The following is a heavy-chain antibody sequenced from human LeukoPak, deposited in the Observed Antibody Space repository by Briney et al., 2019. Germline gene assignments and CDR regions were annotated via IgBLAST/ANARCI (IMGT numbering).Heavy chain of an antibody. J-gene: IGHJ6*03. CDR3: TRATYYYGSGSYWAKGDYYYYYYMDV. D-gene: IGHD3-10*01. V-gene: IGHV3-49*04. Sequence: HTGGSLRLSCTASEFTFGDYAISWVRQAPEKGLEWVGFIRSKAYGGTTEYEASVKGRFTISRDDSKSIAYLQMNSLKTEDTAVYYCTRATYYYGSGSYWAKGDYYYYYYMDVWGKGTTVTISS. CDR1: EFTFGDYA. CDR2: IRSKAYGGTT.